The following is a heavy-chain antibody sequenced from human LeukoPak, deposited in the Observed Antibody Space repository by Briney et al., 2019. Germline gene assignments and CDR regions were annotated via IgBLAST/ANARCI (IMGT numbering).Heavy chain of an antibody. CDR1: GFTFSSYA. D-gene: IGHD6-13*01. CDR2: ISGSGGST. CDR3: AKVSPRSSSLGDAFDI. V-gene: IGHV3-23*01. J-gene: IGHJ3*02. Sequence: GGALRLSCAASGFTFSSYAMRWGRPAPGKGLGWVSAISGSGGSTYYVDSVKGRFTISRDNSKNTLYLQMNSLRAEDTAVYYCAKVSPRSSSLGDAFDIWGQGTMVTVSS.